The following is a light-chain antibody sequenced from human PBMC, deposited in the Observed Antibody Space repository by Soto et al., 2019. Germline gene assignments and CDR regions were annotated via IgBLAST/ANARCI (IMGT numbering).Light chain of an antibody. CDR3: CSYAGSYTFE. J-gene: IGLJ2*01. CDR1: SSDVGGYNY. Sequence: ALTRPRSVSGSPGQSVTISCTGTSSDVGGYNYVSWYQQHPGKAPKLMIYDVSKRPSGVPDRFSGSKSGNTASLTISGLQAEDEADYYCCSYAGSYTFEFGGGTKLTVL. V-gene: IGLV2-11*01. CDR2: DVS.